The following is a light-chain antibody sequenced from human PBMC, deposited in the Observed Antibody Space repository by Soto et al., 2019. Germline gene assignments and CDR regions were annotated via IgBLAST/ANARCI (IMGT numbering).Light chain of an antibody. CDR3: HQLNTFPRT. J-gene: IGKJ1*01. V-gene: IGKV1-27*01. CDR1: QGISKY. CDR2: AAS. Sequence: DIQMTQSPSSLSASVGSRVTITCRASQGISKYLAWYQQKPGKVPKLLIYAASTLQSGVPSRFSGSGSGTVFTLTISSLQPEDVATYYCHQLNTFPRTFGQGTKVEIK.